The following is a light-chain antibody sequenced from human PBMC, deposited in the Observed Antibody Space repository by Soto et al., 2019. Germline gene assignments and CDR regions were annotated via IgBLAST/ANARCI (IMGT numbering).Light chain of an antibody. V-gene: IGKV3D-20*02. Sequence: EIVLTQSPGTLSLSPGERATLSCRASQSVSSIYFAWYQQKRGQAPRLLIYGESSRATGIPARFSGTGSGTDFTLTISSLEPEDFAVYYCQQRTNWPLSFGGGTKVDI. J-gene: IGKJ4*01. CDR2: GES. CDR3: QQRTNWPLS. CDR1: QSVSSIY.